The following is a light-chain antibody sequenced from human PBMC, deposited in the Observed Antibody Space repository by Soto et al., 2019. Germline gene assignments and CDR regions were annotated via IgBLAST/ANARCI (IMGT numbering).Light chain of an antibody. CDR3: QNYGTTPGT. J-gene: IGKJ5*01. CDR2: ATS. V-gene: IGKV1-39*01. CDR1: QNISNK. Sequence: DIVMTQSPAPLSVSLGERVTISCRASQNISNKLNRYQHKPGGAPKRLIYATSSEHSGVTSTCSGSGVGTTVSLLISSRLEPEDAAIYYCQNYGTTPGTFGQGTKLEIK.